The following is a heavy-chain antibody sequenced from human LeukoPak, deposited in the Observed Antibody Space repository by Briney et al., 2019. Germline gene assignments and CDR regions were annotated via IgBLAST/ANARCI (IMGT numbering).Heavy chain of an antibody. V-gene: IGHV4-4*07. CDR2: IYSSGST. J-gene: IGHJ5*02. CDR3: ARDSGTTGEVKFDP. D-gene: IGHD3-10*01. CDR1: GGSISSYY. Sequence: KSSETLSLTCTVSGGSISSYYWSWIRQPAGKGREGIGRIYSSGSTDYNPSLKSRVTMSVDTSKNKFSLQLSSVTAADTAVYYCARDSGTTGEVKFDPWGQGTLVTVSS.